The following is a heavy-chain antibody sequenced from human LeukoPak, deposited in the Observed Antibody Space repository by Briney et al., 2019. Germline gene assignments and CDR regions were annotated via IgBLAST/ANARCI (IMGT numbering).Heavy chain of an antibody. CDR3: ARDALDCSGGSCYPNDAFDI. CDR2: IYYSGST. V-gene: IGHV4-39*07. CDR1: GGSISGSSYY. Sequence: PSETLSLTCTVSGGSISGSSYYWGWIRQPPGKGLEWIGSIYYSGSTYYNPSLKSRVTISVDTSKNQFSLKLSSVTAADTAVYYCARDALDCSGGSCYPNDAFDIWGQGTMVTVSS. J-gene: IGHJ3*02. D-gene: IGHD2-15*01.